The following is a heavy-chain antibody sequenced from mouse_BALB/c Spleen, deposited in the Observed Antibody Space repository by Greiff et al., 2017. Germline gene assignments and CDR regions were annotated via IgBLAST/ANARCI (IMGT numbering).Heavy chain of an antibody. V-gene: IGHV1S34*01. CDR3: AREGNYYYAMDD. CDR2: ISCYNGAT. CDR1: GYSFTGYY. D-gene: IGHD2-1*01. J-gene: IGHJ4*01. Sequence: LVKTGASVKISCKASGYSFTGYYMHWVKQSHGKSLEWIGYISCYNGATSYNQKFKGKATFTVDTSSSTAYMQFNSLTSEDSAVFYCAREGNYYYAMDDWGQGTSVTVSS.